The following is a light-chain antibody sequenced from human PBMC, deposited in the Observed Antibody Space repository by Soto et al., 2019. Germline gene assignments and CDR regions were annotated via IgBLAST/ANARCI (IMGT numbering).Light chain of an antibody. CDR1: QSVDSRF. J-gene: IGKJ2*01. Sequence: ESMLTQSPGTLSLSPGERATLSCRASQSVDSRFLTWYQQKPGQTPRLLIYGTSIRATGIPDRFRGSGSGTDFTLIISRVEPEDSAVYYCLQFGTSPPAFTFGQGTKLEI. V-gene: IGKV3-20*01. CDR2: GTS. CDR3: LQFGTSPPAFT.